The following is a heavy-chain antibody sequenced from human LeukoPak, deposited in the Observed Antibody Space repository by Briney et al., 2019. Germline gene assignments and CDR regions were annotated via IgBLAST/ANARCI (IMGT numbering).Heavy chain of an antibody. CDR1: GFTFSSYR. CDR3: ARGVNGDSRFDP. Sequence: GGSLRLSCAASGFTFSSYRMHWVRQAPGKGLVWVSRIISDGSSTSYADSVKGRFTISRDNDKKTLHLQMNSLRAEDTAVYYCARGVNGDSRFDPWGQGTLVTVSS. D-gene: IGHD4-17*01. J-gene: IGHJ5*02. V-gene: IGHV3-74*01. CDR2: IISDGSST.